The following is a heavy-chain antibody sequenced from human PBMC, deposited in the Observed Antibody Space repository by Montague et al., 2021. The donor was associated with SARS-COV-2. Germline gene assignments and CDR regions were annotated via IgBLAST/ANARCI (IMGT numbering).Heavy chain of an antibody. CDR2: IRSDGSAT. J-gene: IGHJ5*02. V-gene: IGHV3-74*03. D-gene: IGHD3-16*01. Sequence: SLRLSCAASGFTFSAYWMSWLRQAPGKGLVWVSRIRSDGSATKYADSVKGRFTISRDNAKNTLYLQMNSLRVEDTGVYYCAKSDYLDPWGQGTLVTVSS. CDR1: GFTFSAYW. CDR3: AKSDYLDP.